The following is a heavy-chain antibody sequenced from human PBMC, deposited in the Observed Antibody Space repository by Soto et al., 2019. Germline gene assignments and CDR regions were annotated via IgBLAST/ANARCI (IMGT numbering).Heavy chain of an antibody. Sequence: PGGSLRLSCVASGFPFNTYGMHWVRQAPGAGLEWVAVIWYDGSYQSYADFVKGRLTISRDNSKNTVYLQMNSLRAEDTAVYYCARGPLETVVDYWGQGTLVTVSS. D-gene: IGHD5-12*01. CDR2: IWYDGSYQ. CDR1: GFPFNTYG. V-gene: IGHV3-33*01. J-gene: IGHJ4*02. CDR3: ARGPLETVVDY.